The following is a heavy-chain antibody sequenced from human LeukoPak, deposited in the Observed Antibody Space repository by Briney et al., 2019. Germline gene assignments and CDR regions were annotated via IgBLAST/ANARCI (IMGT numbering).Heavy chain of an antibody. Sequence: GGSLRLSCAASGFTFDDYAMHWVRQAPGKGLEWVSGISWNGGSIGYADSVKGRFTISRDNAKNSLYLQMNSLRAEDTALYYCAIASSGWYHLYDYWGQVTLVTVSS. CDR3: AIASSGWYHLYDY. CDR2: ISWNGGSI. V-gene: IGHV3-9*01. J-gene: IGHJ4*02. D-gene: IGHD6-19*01. CDR1: GFTFDDYA.